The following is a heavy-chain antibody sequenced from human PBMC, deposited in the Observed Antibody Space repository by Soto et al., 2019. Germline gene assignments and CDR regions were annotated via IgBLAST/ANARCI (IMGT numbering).Heavy chain of an antibody. Sequence: AGSLRLSCAASLFTFRDYAMHWVRQAPGKGLEWMAVISYQGTNIHYADSVQGRFTISRDNPKNTLYLEMNSLRTEDTAVYYCAREDYGQYYLDYWGQGALVTVSS. V-gene: IGHV3-30-3*01. CDR1: LFTFRDYA. J-gene: IGHJ4*02. CDR2: ISYQGTNI. CDR3: AREDYGQYYLDY. D-gene: IGHD3-16*01.